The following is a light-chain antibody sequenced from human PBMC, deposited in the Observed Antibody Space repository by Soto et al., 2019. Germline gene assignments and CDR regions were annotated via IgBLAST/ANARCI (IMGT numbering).Light chain of an antibody. J-gene: IGKJ3*01. CDR2: VAS. CDR1: QSVSSSY. CDR3: QQYSNSPFT. Sequence: EIVLTQSRGTLSLSQGERATLSCRASQSVSSSYLAWYQQKPGQAPRLLIYVASNRATGIPDRFSGSGSWTYFTLTISRLETEDFAVYYWQQYSNSPFTFGPGTKVDIK. V-gene: IGKV3-20*01.